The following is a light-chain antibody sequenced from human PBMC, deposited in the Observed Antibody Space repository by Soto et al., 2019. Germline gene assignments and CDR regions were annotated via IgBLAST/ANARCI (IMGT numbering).Light chain of an antibody. CDR2: AAS. CDR1: QSVSSY. CDR3: QQYYNWPLT. J-gene: IGKJ4*01. V-gene: IGKV3-11*01. Sequence: EFVLTQSPGTLSLSPGERATLSCRASQSVSSYLAWYQQKPGQAPRLLIYAASNRATGIPARFSGSGSGTDFTLTISRLEPEDFAVYYCQQYYNWPLTFGGGTKVDIK.